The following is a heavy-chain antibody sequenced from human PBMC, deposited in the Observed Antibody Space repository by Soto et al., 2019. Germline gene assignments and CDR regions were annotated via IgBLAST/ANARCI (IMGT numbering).Heavy chain of an antibody. D-gene: IGHD6-13*01. CDR2: ISAYNGNT. Sequence: GASVKVSCKASGYTFTSYGISRVRQAPGQGLEWMGWISAYNGNTNYAQKLQGRVTMTTDTSTGTAYMELRSLRSDDTAVYYCARAVIAAAGTGNWFDPWGQGTLVTV. J-gene: IGHJ5*02. CDR3: ARAVIAAAGTGNWFDP. CDR1: GYTFTSYG. V-gene: IGHV1-18*01.